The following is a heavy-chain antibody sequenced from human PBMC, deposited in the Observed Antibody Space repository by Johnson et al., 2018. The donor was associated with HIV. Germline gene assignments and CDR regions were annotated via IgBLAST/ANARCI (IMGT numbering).Heavy chain of an antibody. CDR2: IYSGGST. Sequence: VQLVESGGGVVQPGRSLRLSCAASGFTFSSYWMHWVRQAPGKGLEWVSVIYSGGSTYYADSVKGRFTISRDNSKNTLYLQMNSLRAEDTAVYYCAREFLPYGSGSYYSYGAFDIWGQGTMVTVSS. CDR3: AREFLPYGSGSYYSYGAFDI. J-gene: IGHJ3*02. D-gene: IGHD3-10*01. V-gene: IGHV3-66*01. CDR1: GFTFSSYW.